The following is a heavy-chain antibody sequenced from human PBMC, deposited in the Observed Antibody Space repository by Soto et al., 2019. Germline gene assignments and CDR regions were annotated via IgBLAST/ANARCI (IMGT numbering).Heavy chain of an antibody. Sequence: QVQLVQSWAEVKKPGASVKGSCKASGYTFTRYYMHWVRQAPGQGLEWMGIINPSGGSTSYAQKFQGRVTMTRDTSTSTVYMELSSLRSEDTAVYYCARANLFYDSSGYPDYWGQGTLVTVSS. CDR2: INPSGGST. D-gene: IGHD3-22*01. V-gene: IGHV1-46*01. J-gene: IGHJ4*02. CDR3: ARANLFYDSSGYPDY. CDR1: GYTFTRYY.